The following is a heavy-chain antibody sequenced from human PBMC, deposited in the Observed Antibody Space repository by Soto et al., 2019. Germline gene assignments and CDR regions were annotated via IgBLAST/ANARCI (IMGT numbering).Heavy chain of an antibody. CDR1: GGSFSGYY. Sequence: SETLSLTCAVYGGSFSGYYWSWIRQPPGKGLEWIGEINHSGSTNYNPSLKSRVTISVDTSKNQFSLKLSSVTAADTAVYYCARGLHYDYIWGSYRSRGYFDYWGQGTLVTVS. D-gene: IGHD3-16*02. CDR3: ARGLHYDYIWGSYRSRGYFDY. V-gene: IGHV4-34*01. J-gene: IGHJ4*02. CDR2: INHSGST.